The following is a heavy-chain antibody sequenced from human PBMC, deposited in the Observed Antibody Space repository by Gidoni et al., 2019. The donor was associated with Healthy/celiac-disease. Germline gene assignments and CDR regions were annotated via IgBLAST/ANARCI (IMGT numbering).Heavy chain of an antibody. CDR2: ISSSGSTI. Sequence: EVQLVASGGGLVQPGGSLRLSCAASGFTFSSYEMNWVRQAPGKGLEWVSYISSSGSTIYYADSVKGRFTISRDNAKNSLYLQMNSLRAEDTAVYYCAREWLLRAFDIWGQGTMVTVSS. J-gene: IGHJ3*02. D-gene: IGHD3-22*01. CDR1: GFTFSSYE. V-gene: IGHV3-48*03. CDR3: AREWLLRAFDI.